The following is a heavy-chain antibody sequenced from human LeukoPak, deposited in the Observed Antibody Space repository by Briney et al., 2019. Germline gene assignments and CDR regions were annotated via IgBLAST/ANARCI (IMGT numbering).Heavy chain of an antibody. J-gene: IGHJ3*01. D-gene: IGHD5-18*01. CDR1: GYTFTSYA. Sequence: ASVKVSCTASGYTFTSYAMHWVRQAPGQRLEWMGWINTGNGNTKYSQKFQGRVTITRDTSASTAYMDLSSLRSEDTAVYYCARDVSDSYGSPVWGQGTRVTVSS. V-gene: IGHV1-3*04. CDR2: INTGNGNT. CDR3: ARDVSDSYGSPV.